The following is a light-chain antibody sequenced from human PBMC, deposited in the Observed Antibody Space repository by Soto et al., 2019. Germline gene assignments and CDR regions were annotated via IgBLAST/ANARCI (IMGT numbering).Light chain of an antibody. J-gene: IGLJ2*01. Sequence: QSALTQPASVSGSPGQSITISCTGTSSDVGGYNYVSWYQQHPGKAPKLMIYDVSNRPSGVSNRFSGSKSGNTASLTISGRQAEDDADYYCSSSTSSSTPHVVFGGGTQLTGL. CDR3: SSSTSSSTPHVV. CDR2: DVS. CDR1: SSDVGGYNY. V-gene: IGLV2-14*01.